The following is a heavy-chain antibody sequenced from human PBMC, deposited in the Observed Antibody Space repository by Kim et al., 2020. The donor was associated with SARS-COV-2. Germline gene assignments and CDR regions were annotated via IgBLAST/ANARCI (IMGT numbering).Heavy chain of an antibody. CDR1: GFTFSSYS. Sequence: GGSLRLSCAAPGFTFSSYSMNWVRQAPGKGLEWVSSISSSSSYIYYADSVKGRFTISRDNAKNSLYLQMNSLRAENTAVYYCARDLRAARDYYYYYGMDVWGQGTTVTVSS. D-gene: IGHD6-6*01. CDR2: ISSSSSYI. CDR3: ARDLRAARDYYYYYGMDV. J-gene: IGHJ6*02. V-gene: IGHV3-21*01.